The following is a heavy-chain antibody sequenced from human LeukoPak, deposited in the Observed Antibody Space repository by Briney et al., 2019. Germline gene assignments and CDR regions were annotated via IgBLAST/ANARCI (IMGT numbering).Heavy chain of an antibody. CDR1: GNSISSGYY. Sequence: SETLSLTCTVSGNSISSGYYWGWIRQPPGKGLEWIGSIYYSGSTYYNPSLKSRVTISVDTSKNQFSLKLSSVTAADTAVYYCARDGGDLNWFDPWGQGTLVTVSS. D-gene: IGHD2-21*02. V-gene: IGHV4-38-2*02. J-gene: IGHJ5*02. CDR3: ARDGGDLNWFDP. CDR2: IYYSGST.